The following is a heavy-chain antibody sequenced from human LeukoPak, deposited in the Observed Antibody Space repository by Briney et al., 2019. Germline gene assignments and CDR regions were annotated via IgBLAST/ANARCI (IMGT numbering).Heavy chain of an antibody. CDR2: ISYDGSNK. D-gene: IGHD2-21*02. CDR1: GFTFSSYA. Sequence: PGGSLRLSCAASGFTFSSYAMHWVRQAPGKGLEWVAVISYDGSNKYYADSVKGRFTISRDNSKNTLYLQMNSLRAEDTAVYYCAILVTALGDAFDIWGQGTMVTVSS. CDR3: AILVTALGDAFDI. J-gene: IGHJ3*02. V-gene: IGHV3-30*14.